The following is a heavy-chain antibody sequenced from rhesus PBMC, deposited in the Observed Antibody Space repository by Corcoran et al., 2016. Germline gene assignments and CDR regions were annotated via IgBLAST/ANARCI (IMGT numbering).Heavy chain of an antibody. D-gene: IGHD1-26*01. CDR3: ARGGYNWNYPPDY. J-gene: IGHJ4*01. CDR1: GFTFDDYA. CDR2: INWSGAST. V-gene: IGHV3-201*01. Sequence: EVQLVESGGGVVQPGGSLRLSCAASGFTFDDYAMHWVRQAPGKGLVWVSGINWSGASTYYTDSVKGQFTISRDNAKNSLYLQMGSLRAEDTALYYCARGGYNWNYPPDYWGQGVLVTVSS.